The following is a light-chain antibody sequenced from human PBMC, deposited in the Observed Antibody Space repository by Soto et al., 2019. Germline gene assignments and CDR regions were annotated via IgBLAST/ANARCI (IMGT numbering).Light chain of an antibody. J-gene: IGKJ1*01. Sequence: EIVLTQSPVTLSLSPWERATLSCRASQSVSNNYLAWYQQKPGQAPRLLIYGASNRATGIPDRFSGSGSGTDFTLTISRLEPEDFAVYYCQHYGSSGTFGQGTKVDIK. V-gene: IGKV3-20*01. CDR1: QSVSNNY. CDR3: QHYGSSGT. CDR2: GAS.